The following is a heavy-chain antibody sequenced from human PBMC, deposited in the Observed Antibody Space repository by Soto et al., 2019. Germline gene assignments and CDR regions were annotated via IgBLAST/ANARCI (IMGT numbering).Heavy chain of an antibody. CDR2: IIPIFGTA. J-gene: IGHJ4*02. CDR3: ARGPIWYDSSGYYSDY. D-gene: IGHD3-22*01. Sequence: SVKVSCKASGYTFTSYAISWVRQAPGQGLEWMGGIIPIFGTANYAQKFQGRVTITADESTSTAYMELSSLRSEDTAVYYCARGPIWYDSSGYYSDYWGQGTLVTVSS. V-gene: IGHV1-69*13. CDR1: GYTFTSYA.